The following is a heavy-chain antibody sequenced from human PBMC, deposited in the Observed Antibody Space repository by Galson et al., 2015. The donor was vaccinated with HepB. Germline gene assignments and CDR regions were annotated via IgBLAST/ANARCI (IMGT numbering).Heavy chain of an antibody. CDR2: INHSGST. CDR1: GGSFSGYY. CDR3: ASGGTGYCRT. V-gene: IGHV4-34*01. D-gene: IGHD2-15*01. J-gene: IGHJ5*02. Sequence: SETLSLTCAVYGGSFSGYYWSWIRQPPGKGLEWIGEINHSGSTNYNPSLKSRVTISVDTSKNQFSLKLSSVTAADTAVCYCASGGTGYCRTWGQGTLVTVSS.